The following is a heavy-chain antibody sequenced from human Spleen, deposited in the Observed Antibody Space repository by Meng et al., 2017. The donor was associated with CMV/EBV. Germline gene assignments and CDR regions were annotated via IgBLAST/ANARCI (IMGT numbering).Heavy chain of an antibody. V-gene: IGHV3-15*01. CDR3: AEAAGTAWFDY. Sequence: GESLKISCAASGFTFSNAWMSWVRQAPGKGLEWVGRIKSKTDGGTTDYAAPVKGRFTISRDDSKNTLYLQMNSLKTEDTAVYYCAEAAGTAWFDYWGQGTLVTVSS. CDR1: GFTFSNAW. J-gene: IGHJ4*02. D-gene: IGHD6-13*01. CDR2: IKSKTDGGTT.